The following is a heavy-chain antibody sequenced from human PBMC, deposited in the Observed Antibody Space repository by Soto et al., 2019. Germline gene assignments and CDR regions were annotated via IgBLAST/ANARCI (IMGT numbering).Heavy chain of an antibody. J-gene: IGHJ5*02. CDR1: GYTFTSYA. D-gene: IGHD3-22*01. CDR2: INAGNGNT. CDR3: ARSHLMIAVVEYWFDP. V-gene: IGHV1-3*01. Sequence: ASVKVSCKASGYTFTSYAMHWVRQAPGQRPEWMGWINAGNGNTKYSQKFQGRVTITRDTSASTAYMELSSLRSEDTAVYYCARSHLMIAVVEYWFDPWGQGTLVTVSS.